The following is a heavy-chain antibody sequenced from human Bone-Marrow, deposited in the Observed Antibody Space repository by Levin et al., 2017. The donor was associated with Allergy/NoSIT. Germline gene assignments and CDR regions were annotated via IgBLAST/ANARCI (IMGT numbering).Heavy chain of an antibody. CDR1: GFSFSTYD. D-gene: IGHD3-9*01. J-gene: IGHJ5*02. Sequence: GGSLRLSCAASGFSFSTYDMNWVRQAPGKGLEWVSSITGMSRNTYYRASVRGRFTISRDNANNSLFLQMSSLRADDTAVYYCVRGDILTGSQGFDPWGQGTLVTVSS. CDR2: ITGMSRNT. V-gene: IGHV3-21*06. CDR3: VRGDILTGSQGFDP.